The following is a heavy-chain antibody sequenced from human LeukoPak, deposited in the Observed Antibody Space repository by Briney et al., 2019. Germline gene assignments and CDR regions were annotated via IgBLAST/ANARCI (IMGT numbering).Heavy chain of an antibody. CDR1: GFTVSSNY. J-gene: IGHJ4*02. D-gene: IGHD1-1*01. CDR2: IYSGGST. Sequence: GGSLRLSCAASGFTVSSNYMSWVRQAPGKGLEWASVIYSGGSTYYADSVKGRFTISRDNSKNTLYLQMSSLRAEDTAVYYCARGRTGESDYFDYWGQGTLVTVSS. V-gene: IGHV3-53*01. CDR3: ARGRTGESDYFDY.